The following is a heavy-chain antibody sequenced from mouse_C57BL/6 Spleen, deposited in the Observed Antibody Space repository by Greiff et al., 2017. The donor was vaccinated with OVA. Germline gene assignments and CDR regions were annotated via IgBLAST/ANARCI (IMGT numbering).Heavy chain of an antibody. CDR3: ARLGLRGGYYFDY. Sequence: VQLQQSGPVLVKPGASVKMSCKASGYTFTDYYMNWVKQSHGKSLEWIGVINPYNGGTSYNQKFKGKATLTVDKSSSTAYMELNSLTSEDSAVYYCARLGLRGGYYFDYWGQGTTLTVS. D-gene: IGHD1-1*01. CDR1: GYTFTDYY. V-gene: IGHV1-19*01. J-gene: IGHJ2*01. CDR2: INPYNGGT.